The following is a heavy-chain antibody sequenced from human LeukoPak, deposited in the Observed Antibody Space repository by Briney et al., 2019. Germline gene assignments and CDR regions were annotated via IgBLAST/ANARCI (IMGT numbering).Heavy chain of an antibody. Sequence: GGSLRLSCAASGFTFSSYEMNWVRQAPGKGLEWVSYISSSGSTIYYADSVKGRFTISRDNAKNSLYLQMNSLRAEDTPVYYCARVGGIAVTGTQGEIDYWGQGTLVTVSS. D-gene: IGHD6-19*01. CDR3: ARVGGIAVTGTQGEIDY. CDR2: ISSSGSTI. J-gene: IGHJ4*02. V-gene: IGHV3-48*03. CDR1: GFTFSSYE.